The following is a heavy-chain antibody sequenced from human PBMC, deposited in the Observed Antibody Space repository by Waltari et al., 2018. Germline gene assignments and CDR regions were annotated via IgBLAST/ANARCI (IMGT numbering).Heavy chain of an antibody. V-gene: IGHV3-48*01. Sequence: EVQLVESGGGLVQPGGSLRLSCAASGFTFSSYSMNWVRQAPGKGLEWVSYISSSSSTIYYADSVKGRFTISRDNAKNSLYLQMNSLRAEDTAVYYCVRGIAAAGRRGAFDIWGQGTMVTVSS. CDR3: VRGIAAAGRRGAFDI. CDR2: ISSSSSTI. D-gene: IGHD6-13*01. J-gene: IGHJ3*02. CDR1: GFTFSSYS.